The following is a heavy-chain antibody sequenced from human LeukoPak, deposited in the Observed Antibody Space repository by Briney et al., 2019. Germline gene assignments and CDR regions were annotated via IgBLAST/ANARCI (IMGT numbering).Heavy chain of an antibody. CDR3: ARSPPTYYYDSSGYYYYYMDV. D-gene: IGHD3-22*01. Sequence: PSETLSLTCTVSGGSISSGSYYWSWIRQPAGKGLEWIGRIYTSGSTNYNPSLKSRVTISVDTSKNQFSLKLSSVTAADTAVYYCARSPPTYYYDSSGYYYYYMDVWGKGTTVTVSS. CDR1: GGSISSGSYY. J-gene: IGHJ6*03. CDR2: IYTSGST. V-gene: IGHV4-61*02.